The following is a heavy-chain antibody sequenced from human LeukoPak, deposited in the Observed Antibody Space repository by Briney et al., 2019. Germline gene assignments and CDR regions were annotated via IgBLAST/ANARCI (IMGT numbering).Heavy chain of an antibody. CDR2: ITAIDGRT. J-gene: IGHJ4*02. D-gene: IGHD6-13*01. CDR1: GFTFSSTT. CDR3: TKDRRGPAAGTWYFDS. V-gene: IGHV3-23*01. Sequence: GGSLRLSCVASGFTFSSTTMGWVRQAPGRGLEWVSSITAIDGRTYYADSVRGRFTISRDNSKNTVCLQLNSLRAGDTAIYYCTKDRRGPAAGTWYFDSWGQGTLVTVSS.